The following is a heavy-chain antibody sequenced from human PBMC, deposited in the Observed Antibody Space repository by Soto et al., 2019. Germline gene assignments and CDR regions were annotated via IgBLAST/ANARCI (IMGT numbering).Heavy chain of an antibody. D-gene: IGHD6-13*01. J-gene: IGHJ4*02. Sequence: PSETLSLTCTVSGGSISSSTYYWGWIRQPPGKGLEWIGSIYYSGNTYYNPSLKSPVTISVDTSKNQLSLKLSSVTAADTAVYHCVRQYSSSYFLDYWGQGTLVTVSS. CDR2: IYYSGNT. CDR3: VRQYSSSYFLDY. V-gene: IGHV4-39*01. CDR1: GGSISSSTYY.